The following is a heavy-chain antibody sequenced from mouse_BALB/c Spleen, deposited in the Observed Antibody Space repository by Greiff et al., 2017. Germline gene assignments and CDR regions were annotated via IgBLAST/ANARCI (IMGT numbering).Heavy chain of an antibody. CDR1: GYTFTSYW. Sequence: VQLQQSGAELARPGASVKLSCKASGYTFTSYWMQWVKQRPGQGLEWIGAIYPGDGDTRYTQKFKGKATLTADKSSSTAYMQLSSLASEDSAVYYCAKASGPYYYAMDYWGQGTSVTVSS. CDR3: AKASGPYYYAMDY. V-gene: IGHV1-87*01. CDR2: IYPGDGDT. D-gene: IGHD3-1*01. J-gene: IGHJ4*01.